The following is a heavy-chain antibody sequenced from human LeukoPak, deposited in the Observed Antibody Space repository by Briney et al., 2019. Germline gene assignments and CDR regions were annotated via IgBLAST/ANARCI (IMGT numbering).Heavy chain of an antibody. D-gene: IGHD3-22*01. V-gene: IGHV4-59*01. CDR3: ARVGYDSSGSYKMDY. CDR2: IYYSGST. J-gene: IGHJ4*02. CDR1: GGSISSYY. Sequence: SETLSLTCTVSGGSISSYYWNWIRQPPGKGLEWIGYIYYSGSTNYNPSLKSRVTISVDTSKNQFSLKLSSVTAADTAVYYCARVGYDSSGSYKMDYWGQGTLVTVSS.